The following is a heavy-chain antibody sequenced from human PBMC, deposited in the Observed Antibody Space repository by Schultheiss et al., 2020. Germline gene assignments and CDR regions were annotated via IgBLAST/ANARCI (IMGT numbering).Heavy chain of an antibody. Sequence: SETLALTCTVSGGSISSGSYYWSWIRQPPGKGLEWIGSIYYSGSTYYNPSLKSRVTISVDTSKNQFSLKLSSVTAADTAVYYCARQGTHGDFDYWGQGTLVTVSS. CDR3: ARQGTHGDFDY. D-gene: IGHD1-1*01. CDR1: GGSISSGSYY. J-gene: IGHJ4*02. V-gene: IGHV4-39*01. CDR2: IYYSGST.